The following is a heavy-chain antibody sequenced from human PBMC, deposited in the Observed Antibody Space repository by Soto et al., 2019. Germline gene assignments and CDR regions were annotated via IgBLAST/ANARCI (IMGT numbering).Heavy chain of an antibody. V-gene: IGHV3-21*01. Sequence: EVQLVESGGGLVKPGGSLRLSCAASGFTFSTYSMNWVRQAPGKGLEWVSSISSSSSYIYYADSVKGRFTISRDNAKNSQYLQMNSLRGEDTAVYYCARYDSSGYYWPYYYYGMDVWGQGTTVTVSS. CDR2: ISSSSSYI. J-gene: IGHJ6*02. CDR3: ARYDSSGYYWPYYYYGMDV. CDR1: GFTFSTYS. D-gene: IGHD3-22*01.